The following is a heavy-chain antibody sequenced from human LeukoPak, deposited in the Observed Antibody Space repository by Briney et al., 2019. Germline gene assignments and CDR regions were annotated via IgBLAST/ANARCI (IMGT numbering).Heavy chain of an antibody. CDR2: INPNSGGT. CDR3: AREQRDSSSSHTDY. CDR1: GYTFTGYY. V-gene: IGHV1-2*02. D-gene: IGHD6-6*01. Sequence: GASVKVYCKASGYTFTGYYILWIRQAPGQGLEWMGWINPNSGGTNYAQKFQGRVTMTRETSISTAYMELSRLRSDDTAMYYCAREQRDSSSSHTDYWGQGTLVSVSS. J-gene: IGHJ4*02.